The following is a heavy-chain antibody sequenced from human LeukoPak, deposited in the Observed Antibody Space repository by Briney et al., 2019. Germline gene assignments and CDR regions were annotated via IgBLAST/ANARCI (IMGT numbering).Heavy chain of an antibody. J-gene: IGHJ3*02. CDR2: IYYSGST. CDR3: ARDQRYYGSGSYDAFDI. D-gene: IGHD3-10*01. CDR1: GGSISSFY. V-gene: IGHV4-59*01. Sequence: SETLSLTCTVFGGSISSFYWSWVRQPPGKGLEWIGYIYYSGSTNYNPSLKSRVTISVDTSKNQFSLKLSSVTAADTAVYYCARDQRYYGSGSYDAFDIWGQGTMVTVSS.